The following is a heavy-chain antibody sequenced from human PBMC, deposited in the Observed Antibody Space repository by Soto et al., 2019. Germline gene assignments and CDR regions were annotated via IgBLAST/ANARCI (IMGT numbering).Heavy chain of an antibody. J-gene: IGHJ4*02. V-gene: IGHV1-46*01. CDR1: GYTFTSYY. Sequence: QVQLVQSGAEVKKPGASVKVSCKASGYTFTSYYMHWVRQAPGQGLEWMGIINPSGGSTSYAQKFQGRVTMTRDPSPSTVYMELSSLRSEDTAVYYCARVPGPACGCYDYWGQGTLVTVSS. CDR2: INPSGGST. CDR3: ARVPGPACGCYDY. D-gene: IGHD6-19*01.